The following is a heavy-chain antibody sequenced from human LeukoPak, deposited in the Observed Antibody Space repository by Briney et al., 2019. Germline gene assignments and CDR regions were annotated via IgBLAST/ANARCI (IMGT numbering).Heavy chain of an antibody. CDR3: GSSYYDSSGYYIRDAFDI. Sequence: SETLSLTCTVSGGSISSYYWSWIRQPAGKGLEWIGRIYTSGSTNYNPSLKGRVTMSVDTSKNQFSLKLSSVTAADTAVYYCGSSYYDSSGYYIRDAFDIWGQGTMVTVSS. CDR2: IYTSGST. CDR1: GGSISSYY. D-gene: IGHD3-22*01. J-gene: IGHJ3*02. V-gene: IGHV4-4*07.